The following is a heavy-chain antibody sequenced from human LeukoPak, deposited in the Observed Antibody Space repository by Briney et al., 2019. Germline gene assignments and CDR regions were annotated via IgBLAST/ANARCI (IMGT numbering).Heavy chain of an antibody. V-gene: IGHV4-61*02. J-gene: IGHJ6*02. D-gene: IGHD2-15*01. CDR3: ARHQLRYCSGGSCYSGTTYYYYGMDV. Sequence: SQTLSLTCTVSGGSISSGSYYWSWIRQPAGKGLEWIGRIYTSGSTNYNPSLKSRVTISVDTSKNQFSLKLSSVTAADTAVYYCARHQLRYCSGGSCYSGTTYYYYGMDVWGQGTTVTVSS. CDR1: GGSISSGSYY. CDR2: IYTSGST.